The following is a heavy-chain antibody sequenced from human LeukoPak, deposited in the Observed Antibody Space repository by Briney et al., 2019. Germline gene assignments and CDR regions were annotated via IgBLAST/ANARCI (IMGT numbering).Heavy chain of an antibody. Sequence: PGRSLRLSCAASGFTFSSYGMHWVRQAPGKGLEGVAVIWYDGSNKYYADSVKGRFTISRDNSKNTLYLQMNSLRAEDTAVYYCAKGLIPGDYVHYYYMDVWGKGTTVTVSS. J-gene: IGHJ6*03. CDR1: GFTFSSYG. CDR3: AKGLIPGDYVHYYYMDV. V-gene: IGHV3-33*06. D-gene: IGHD4-17*01. CDR2: IWYDGSNK.